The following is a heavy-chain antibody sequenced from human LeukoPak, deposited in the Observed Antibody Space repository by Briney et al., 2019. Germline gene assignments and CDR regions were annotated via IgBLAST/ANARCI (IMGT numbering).Heavy chain of an antibody. D-gene: IGHD5-12*01. CDR3: VRLRGYSGYDHGFDS. J-gene: IGHJ4*02. CDR1: GFTFSSYA. CDR2: ISSNGGST. Sequence: GGSLRLSCSASGFTFSSYAMHWVRQAPGKGLEYVSAISSNGGSTYYADSVKGRFTISRDNSKNTLYLQMSSLRPEDTAVYYCVRLRGYSGYDHGFDSWGQGTLVTVSS. V-gene: IGHV3-64D*06.